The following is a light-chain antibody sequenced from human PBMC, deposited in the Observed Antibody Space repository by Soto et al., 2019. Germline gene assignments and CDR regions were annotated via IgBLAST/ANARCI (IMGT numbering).Light chain of an antibody. CDR2: DFS. J-gene: IGLJ1*01. V-gene: IGLV2-14*03. Sequence: QSALAQPASVSGSPGQSIDISCAGSSSDVGGYDYVSWYQQHPDKAPKLILYDFSNRPSGISFRFSGSKSGNTASLTISGLQSEDEADYYCRSYTSSATYVFGPGTKLTVL. CDR1: SSDVGGYDY. CDR3: RSYTSSATYV.